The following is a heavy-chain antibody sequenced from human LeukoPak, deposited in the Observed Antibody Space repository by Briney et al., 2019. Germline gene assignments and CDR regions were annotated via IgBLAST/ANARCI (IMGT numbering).Heavy chain of an antibody. D-gene: IGHD2-15*01. Sequence: GGSLRLSCAASGFTFSSYAMSWVRQAPGKGLEWVSAISGSGGSTYYADSVRGRFTISRDNSRNTLYLQMNSLRAEDTALYYCAKDMVSILSGFDIWGQGTMVTVSS. CDR3: AKDMVSILSGFDI. CDR1: GFTFSSYA. V-gene: IGHV3-23*01. CDR2: ISGSGGST. J-gene: IGHJ3*02.